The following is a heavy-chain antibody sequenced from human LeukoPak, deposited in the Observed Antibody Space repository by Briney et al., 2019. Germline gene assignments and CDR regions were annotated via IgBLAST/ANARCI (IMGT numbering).Heavy chain of an antibody. CDR2: ISSSGSTI. V-gene: IGHV3-48*03. J-gene: IGHJ4*02. CDR3: ARDGYDYVWGSYRYYYFDH. Sequence: GGSLRLSCAASGFTFSSYEMNWVRQAPGKGLEWVSYISSSGSTIYYADSVKGRFTISRDNAKNSLYLQMNSLRAEDTAVYYCARDGYDYVWGSYRYYYFDHWGQGTLVTVSS. D-gene: IGHD3-16*02. CDR1: GFTFSSYE.